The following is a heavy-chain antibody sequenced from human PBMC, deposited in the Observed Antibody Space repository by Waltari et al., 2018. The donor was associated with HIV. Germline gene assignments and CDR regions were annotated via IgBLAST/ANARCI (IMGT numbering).Heavy chain of an antibody. J-gene: IGHJ3*02. CDR1: GYDFTTYW. D-gene: IGHD4-17*01. CDR2: IHPSDSDT. CDR3: ARRGNNYGDAFDI. Sequence: EVQLVQSGAEVKKPGESLKISCKASGYDFTTYWIGWVRQMPGKGLECMGLIHPSDSDTKYSPSFQGQVTLSADKSINTAYLHWSSPKAPDTAIYYCARRGNNYGDAFDIWGQGTMVNVS. V-gene: IGHV5-51*03.